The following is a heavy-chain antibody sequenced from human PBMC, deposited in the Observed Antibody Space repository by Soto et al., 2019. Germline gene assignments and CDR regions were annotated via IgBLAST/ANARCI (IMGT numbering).Heavy chain of an antibody. CDR3: AKDLTARPHYYGMDI. Sequence: QVQLVESGGGVVQPGRSLRLSCAASGFTFSSYGMHWVRQAPGKGLEWVAVISYDGSNKYYADSVKGRFTISRDNSKNTLYLQMNSLRAEDTAVYCCAKDLTARPHYYGMDIWGQGTTVTVSS. D-gene: IGHD6-6*01. CDR2: ISYDGSNK. V-gene: IGHV3-30*18. CDR1: GFTFSSYG. J-gene: IGHJ6*02.